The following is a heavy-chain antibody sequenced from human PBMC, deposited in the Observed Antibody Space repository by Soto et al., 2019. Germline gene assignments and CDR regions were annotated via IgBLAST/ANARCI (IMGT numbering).Heavy chain of an antibody. V-gene: IGHV3-30-3*01. D-gene: IGHD3-22*01. CDR3: ARDAQTYYYDSSGYWEH. J-gene: IGHJ1*01. Sequence: QVQLVESGGGVVQPGRSLRLSCAASGFTFSSYAMHWVRQAPGKGLEWVAVISYDGSNKYYADSVKGRFTISRDNSKNTLYLQMNSLSAEDTAVYYCARDAQTYYYDSSGYWEHWGQGTLVTVSS. CDR2: ISYDGSNK. CDR1: GFTFSSYA.